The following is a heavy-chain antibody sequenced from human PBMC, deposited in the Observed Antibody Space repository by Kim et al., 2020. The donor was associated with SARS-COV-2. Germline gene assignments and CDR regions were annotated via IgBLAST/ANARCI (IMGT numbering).Heavy chain of an antibody. CDR3: ARDPGYCSGGSCPPQRPYYFDY. D-gene: IGHD2-15*01. CDR1: GFTFSSYS. J-gene: IGHJ4*02. Sequence: GGSLRLSCAASGFTFSSYSMNWVRQAPGKGLEWVSSISSSSSYIYYADSVKGRFTISRDNAKNSLYLQMNSLRAEDTAVYYCARDPGYCSGGSCPPQRPYYFDYWGQGTLVTVSS. V-gene: IGHV3-21*01. CDR2: ISSSSSYI.